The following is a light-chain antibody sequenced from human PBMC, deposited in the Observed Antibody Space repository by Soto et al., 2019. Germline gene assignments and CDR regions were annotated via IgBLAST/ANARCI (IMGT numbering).Light chain of an antibody. J-gene: IGKJ5*01. CDR1: QSTSSY. CDR3: QQSFSTPIT. CDR2: AAS. V-gene: IGKV1-39*01. Sequence: DIQMTQSPYSLSASVGDRVTITRRASQSTSSYLNCYQQEPGQAPKFLIYAASTLQRGVPSRVSGSGSGTEFILTIGSRRPEDFPTYNCQQSFSTPITFGQGTRLG.